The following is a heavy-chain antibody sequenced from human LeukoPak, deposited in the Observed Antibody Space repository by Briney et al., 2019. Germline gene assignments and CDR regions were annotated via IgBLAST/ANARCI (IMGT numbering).Heavy chain of an antibody. CDR3: ARDFKTLWFGDLYDYYYYGMDV. CDR1: GGSISSSNW. J-gene: IGHJ6*02. CDR2: IYHSGST. D-gene: IGHD3-10*01. Sequence: SETLSLTCAVSGGSISSSNWWSWVRQPPGKGREWVGEIYHSGSTNYNPSLKSRVTISVDKSKNQFPLKLSSVTAADTAVYYCARDFKTLWFGDLYDYYYYGMDVWGQGTTVTVSS. V-gene: IGHV4-4*02.